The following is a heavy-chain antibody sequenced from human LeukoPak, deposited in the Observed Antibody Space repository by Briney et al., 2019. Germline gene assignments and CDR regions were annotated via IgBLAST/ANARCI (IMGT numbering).Heavy chain of an antibody. Sequence: GGSLRLSCAASGFTFDDYGMSWVRQAPGKGLEWVSGINWNGGSTGYADSVKGRFTISRDNSKNTLYLQMNSLKTEDTAVYYCTTDPLTYYYDSSGYWGQGTLVTVSS. J-gene: IGHJ4*02. CDR1: GFTFDDYG. CDR3: TTDPLTYYYDSSGY. D-gene: IGHD3-22*01. V-gene: IGHV3-20*04. CDR2: INWNGGST.